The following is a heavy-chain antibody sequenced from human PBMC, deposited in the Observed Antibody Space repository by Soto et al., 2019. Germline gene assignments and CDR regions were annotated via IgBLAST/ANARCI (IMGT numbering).Heavy chain of an antibody. CDR3: ARDKITGLFDY. D-gene: IGHD2-8*02. V-gene: IGHV4-34*01. J-gene: IGHJ4*02. Sequence: SETLPLTCAVYGGSFSDYYWTWIRQPQGTGLEWIGEINHSGSTNYNPSLKSRVTISVDTSKNQFSLKLTSVTAADTAVYYCARDKITGLFDYWGQGTLVTVSS. CDR2: INHSGST. CDR1: GGSFSDYY.